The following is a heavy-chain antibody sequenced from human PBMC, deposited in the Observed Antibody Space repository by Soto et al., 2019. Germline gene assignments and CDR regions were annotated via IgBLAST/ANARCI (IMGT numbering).Heavy chain of an antibody. CDR3: ARYVAPALTPERDFCCQRNPGIVYEGM. CDR2: MNPNSGNT. Sequence: ASVKVSCKASGYTFTSYDINWVRQATGQGLEWMGWMNPNSGNTGYAQKFQGRVTMTRNTSISTAYMELSSLRSEDTALYYCARYVAPALTPERDFCCQRNPGIVYEGM. D-gene: IGHD2-2*01. CDR1: GYTFTSYD. V-gene: IGHV1-8*01. J-gene: IGHJ6*01.